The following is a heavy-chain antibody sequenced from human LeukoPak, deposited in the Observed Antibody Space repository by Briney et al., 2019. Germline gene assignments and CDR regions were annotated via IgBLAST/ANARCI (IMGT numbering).Heavy chain of an antibody. V-gene: IGHV6-1*01. J-gene: IGHJ4*02. CDR3: ARGPGALLH. CDR1: GDSVSTKIAA. D-gene: IGHD3-10*01. Sequence: SRTLSLTSVISGDSVSTKIAAWNGLTQSPARGLEWLGRTYYRSKWYIYSAVSVKSRIIINPDTSKNQFSLQLNSVTPEDTAVSYCARGPGALLHSGQGILVTVSS. CDR2: TYYRSKWYI.